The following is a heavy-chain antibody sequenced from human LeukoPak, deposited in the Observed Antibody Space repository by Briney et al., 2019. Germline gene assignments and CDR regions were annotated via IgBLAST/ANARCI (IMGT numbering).Heavy chain of an antibody. CDR1: GFTFSNYW. CDR3: ATGRWYGEFAGSGFDD. J-gene: IGHJ4*02. Sequence: GSRRLSCFGSGFTFSNYWMTWLRQAPGEGLEWVANIKEDGSVIYYADSVRGRFTISRDNARNSLYLQMNSLRVEDTAVYYCATGRWYGEFAGSGFDDWGQGILVTVSS. CDR2: IKEDGSVI. V-gene: IGHV3-7*01. D-gene: IGHD3-10*01.